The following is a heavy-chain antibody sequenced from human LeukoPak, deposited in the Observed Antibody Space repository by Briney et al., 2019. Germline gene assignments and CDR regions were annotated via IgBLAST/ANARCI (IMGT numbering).Heavy chain of an antibody. D-gene: IGHD3-22*01. CDR2: IYYSGST. J-gene: IGHJ4*02. V-gene: IGHV4-59*01. Sequence: SETLSLTCTVSGASMSTYYWSWIRQPPGKGLEWIGYIYYSGSTNYNPSLKSRVIISVDTSKNQFSLKLSSVTAADTAVYSCAREHSYYDSSGYYYGSGYFDYWGQGTLVTVSS. CDR1: GASMSTYY. CDR3: AREHSYYDSSGYYYGSGYFDY.